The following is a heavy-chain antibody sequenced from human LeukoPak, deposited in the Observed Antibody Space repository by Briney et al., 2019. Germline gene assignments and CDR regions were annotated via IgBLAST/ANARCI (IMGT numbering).Heavy chain of an antibody. CDR1: GFTFSSYS. V-gene: IGHV3-21*01. CDR3: ARDLKQQLVKGDY. CDR2: ISSSSSYI. J-gene: IGHJ4*02. Sequence: KPGGSLRLSCAASGFTFSSYSMNWVRQAPGKGLEWVSSISSSSSYIYYADSVKGRFTISRDNAKNSLYLQMNSLRAEDTAVYYCARDLKQQLVKGDYWGQGTLVTVSP. D-gene: IGHD6-13*01.